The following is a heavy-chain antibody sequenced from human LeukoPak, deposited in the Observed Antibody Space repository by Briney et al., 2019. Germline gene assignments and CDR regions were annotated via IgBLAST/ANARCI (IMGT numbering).Heavy chain of an antibody. CDR1: GGSISSYY. CDR2: IYYSGST. J-gene: IGHJ5*02. V-gene: IGHV4-59*01. Sequence: SETLSLTSTVSGGSISSYYWSWIRQPPGKGLEWIGYIYYSGSTNYNPSLKSRVTISVDTSKNQFSLKLSSVTAADTAVYYCAREQQGRFDPWGQGTLVTVSS. D-gene: IGHD1-1*01. CDR3: AREQQGRFDP.